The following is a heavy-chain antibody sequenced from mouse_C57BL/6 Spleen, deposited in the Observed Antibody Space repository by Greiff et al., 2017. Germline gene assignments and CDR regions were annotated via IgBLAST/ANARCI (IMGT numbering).Heavy chain of an antibody. CDR1: GYTFTSYW. Sequence: QVQLQQSGAELVMPGASVKLSCKASGYTFTSYWMHWVKQRPGQGLEWIGEIDPSDSYTNYNQKFKGKSTLTVDKSSSTAYMQLSSLTSEDSAVYYCARGRRWYFDVWGTGTTVTVSS. J-gene: IGHJ1*03. CDR2: IDPSDSYT. CDR3: ARGRRWYFDV. V-gene: IGHV1-69*01.